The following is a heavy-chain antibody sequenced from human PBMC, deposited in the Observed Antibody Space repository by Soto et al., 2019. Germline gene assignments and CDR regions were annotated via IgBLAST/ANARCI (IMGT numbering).Heavy chain of an antibody. J-gene: IGHJ6*02. D-gene: IGHD1-1*01. CDR1: GYSISSGYY. Sequence: LSLTCAVSGYSISSGYYWGWIRQPPGKGLEWIGSIYHSGSTYYNPSLKSRVTISVDTSKNQFSLKLSSVTAADTAVYYCARVERLQGGSYGMDVRGQGTTVTVSS. V-gene: IGHV4-38-2*01. CDR3: ARVERLQGGSYGMDV. CDR2: IYHSGST.